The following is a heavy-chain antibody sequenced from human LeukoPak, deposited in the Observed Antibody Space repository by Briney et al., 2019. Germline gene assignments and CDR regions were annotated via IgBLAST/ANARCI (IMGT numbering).Heavy chain of an antibody. CDR3: ASPTVTTFPNSYYYYYMDV. J-gene: IGHJ6*03. V-gene: IGHV1-69*05. CDR1: GSTFSSYA. D-gene: IGHD4-11*01. Sequence: GASVKVSCKASGSTFSSYAISWVRQAPGQGLEWMGGIIPIFGTANYAQKFQGRVTITTDESTSTAYMELSSLRSEDTAVYYCASPTVTTFPNSYYYYYMDVWGKGTTVTVSS. CDR2: IIPIFGTA.